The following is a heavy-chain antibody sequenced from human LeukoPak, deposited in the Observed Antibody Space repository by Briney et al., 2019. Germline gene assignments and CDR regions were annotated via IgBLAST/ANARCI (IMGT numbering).Heavy chain of an antibody. V-gene: IGHV4-38-2*01. Sequence: GSLRLSCAASGFTFSSYAMSRIRQPPGKGLDWIGSTYRSGRTYYKPSLNRRVTMSIHTTKNQFSLKLNSVTAAATAVYYCARLIVGRPYYFDYWGQGTLTTVS. CDR3: ARLIVGRPYYFDY. D-gene: IGHD1-26*01. J-gene: IGHJ4*02. CDR1: GFTFSSYA. CDR2: TYRSGRT.